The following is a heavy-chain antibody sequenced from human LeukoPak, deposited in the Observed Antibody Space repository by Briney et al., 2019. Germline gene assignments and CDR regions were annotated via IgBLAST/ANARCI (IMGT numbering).Heavy chain of an antibody. V-gene: IGHV1-2*02. CDR2: INPNSGGT. CDR3: ARRNWAVAATDAFDI. J-gene: IGHJ3*02. CDR1: GYTFTGYY. D-gene: IGHD6-19*01. Sequence: HVASVKVSCKASGYTFTGYYMHWVRQAPGQGLEGMGWINPNSGGTNYAQKFQGRVTMTRDTSISTAYMELSRLRSDDTAVYYCARRNWAVAATDAFDIWGQRIMVTVSS.